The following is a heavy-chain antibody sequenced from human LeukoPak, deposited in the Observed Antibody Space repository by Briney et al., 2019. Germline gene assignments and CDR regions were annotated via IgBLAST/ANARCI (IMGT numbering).Heavy chain of an antibody. CDR3: ARGKYSYGFDY. D-gene: IGHD5-18*01. CDR2: IGIAGDT. CDR1: GFTFSSYD. V-gene: IGHV3-13*01. J-gene: IGHJ4*02. Sequence: PGVSLRLSCAASGFTFSSYDMHWVRQATGKGLEWVSAIGIAGDTYYPGSVKGRLTISRENAKNSSYLQMNSLRAGHTTVYYCARGKYSYGFDYWGQGTLVTVSS.